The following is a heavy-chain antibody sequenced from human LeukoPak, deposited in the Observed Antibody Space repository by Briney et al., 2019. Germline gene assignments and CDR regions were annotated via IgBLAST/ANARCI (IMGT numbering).Heavy chain of an antibody. Sequence: SETLSLTCTVAGGSISSYYWSWIRQPAGKGLEWIGRIYTSGSTNYNPSLKSRVTISVDMSKSQFSLRLTSVTAADTAVYYCARKNDCDIWGQGTLVTVSS. D-gene: IGHD2-21*02. V-gene: IGHV4-4*07. J-gene: IGHJ3*02. CDR2: IYTSGST. CDR3: ARKNDCDI. CDR1: GGSISSYY.